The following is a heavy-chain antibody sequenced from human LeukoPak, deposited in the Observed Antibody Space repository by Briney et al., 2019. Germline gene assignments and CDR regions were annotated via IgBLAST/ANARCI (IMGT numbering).Heavy chain of an antibody. CDR2: VSDSSSTI. CDR1: GFTFSNYN. J-gene: IGHJ4*02. CDR3: ARETVGLDY. D-gene: IGHD4-23*01. V-gene: IGHV3-48*02. Sequence: GGSLRLSCAASGFTFSNYNMNWVRQARGKGLEWISYVSDSSSTIYYADSVKGRFTISRDNAKNSLYLQMNSLRDEDTAVYYCARETVGLDYWGQGTLLTVSS.